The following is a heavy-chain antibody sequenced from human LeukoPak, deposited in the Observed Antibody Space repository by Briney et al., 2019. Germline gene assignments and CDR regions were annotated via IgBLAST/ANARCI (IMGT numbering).Heavy chain of an antibody. D-gene: IGHD3-10*01. CDR1: GGSFSGYY. CDR3: ARSRRGSGSYLYYYYYYYMDV. J-gene: IGHJ6*03. V-gene: IGHV4-34*01. Sequence: SETLSLTCAVYGGSFSGYYWSWIRQPPGKGLKWIGEINHSGSTNYNPSLKSRVTISVDTSKNQFSLKLSSVTAADTAVYYCARSRRGSGSYLYYYYYYYMDVWGKGTTVTVSS. CDR2: INHSGST.